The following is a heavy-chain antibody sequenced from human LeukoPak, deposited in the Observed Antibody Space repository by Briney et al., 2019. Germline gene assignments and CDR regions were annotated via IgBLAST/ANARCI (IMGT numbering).Heavy chain of an antibody. CDR3: IIFGESTDFDY. D-gene: IGHD3-10*01. Sequence: ASVKVSCKASGYTFTGYYMHWVRQAPGQGLEWMGWINPNSGGTNYAQKFQGRVTITRNTSISTAYMELSSLRSEDTAVYYCIIFGESTDFDYWGQGTLVTVSS. CDR2: INPNSGGT. J-gene: IGHJ4*02. CDR1: GYTFTGYY. V-gene: IGHV1-2*02.